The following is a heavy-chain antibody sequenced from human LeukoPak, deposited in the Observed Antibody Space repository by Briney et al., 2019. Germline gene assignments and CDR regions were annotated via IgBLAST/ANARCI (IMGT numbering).Heavy chain of an antibody. CDR3: ARKSASGNYPLDY. CDR2: ISADSAAT. V-gene: IGHV3-23*01. D-gene: IGHD3-10*01. J-gene: IGHJ4*02. Sequence: GGSLRLSCAASGFTFSSYEMNWVRQAPGKGLEWVSVISADSAATLYADSVKGRFTISRDNGRNTVFLQMSSLRAEDTALYYCARKSASGNYPLDYWGQGTLVTVSS. CDR1: GFTFSSYE.